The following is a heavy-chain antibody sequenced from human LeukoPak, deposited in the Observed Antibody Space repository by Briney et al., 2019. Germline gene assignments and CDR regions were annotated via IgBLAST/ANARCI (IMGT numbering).Heavy chain of an antibody. CDR3: ARGRSIAAALYWFDP. Sequence: SETLSLTCAVYGGSFSGYYWSWIRQPPGKGLEWIGEINHSGGTNYNPSLKSRVTISVDTSKNQFSLKLSSVTAADTAVYYCARGRSIAAALYWFDPWGQGTLVTVSS. CDR2: INHSGGT. V-gene: IGHV4-34*01. CDR1: GGSFSGYY. D-gene: IGHD6-13*01. J-gene: IGHJ5*02.